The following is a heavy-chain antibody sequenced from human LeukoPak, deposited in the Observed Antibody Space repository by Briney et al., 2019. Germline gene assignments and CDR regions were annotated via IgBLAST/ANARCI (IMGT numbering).Heavy chain of an antibody. CDR3: ARGPATYNWNYFFDF. Sequence: GGSLRLSCAASGVTFSSFWMTWVLQAPGQGLEWVANIKQDGSEKFYLDSVKGRFTVSRHNAKNSLFLQMDSLRAEDTAVFYCARGPATYNWNYFFDFWGQGTLVTVSS. CDR1: GVTFSSFW. CDR2: IKQDGSEK. V-gene: IGHV3-7*04. J-gene: IGHJ4*02. D-gene: IGHD1-7*01.